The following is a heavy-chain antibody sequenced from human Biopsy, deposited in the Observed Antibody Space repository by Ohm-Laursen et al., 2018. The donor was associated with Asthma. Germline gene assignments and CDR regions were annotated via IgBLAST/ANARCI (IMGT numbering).Heavy chain of an antibody. V-gene: IGHV3-30*03. D-gene: IGHD6-13*01. CDR1: GFTLSSYV. Sequence: SLRLSRAASGFTLSSYVMHWVRQAPGKGLDWVALISFDPLNKQYAGWVRGRFTVSRDSSKNTLYLQMISLRADDTAVYYCARVPVAAAGPYYYGMDVWGQGTTVTVSS. CDR2: ISFDPLNK. CDR3: ARVPVAAAGPYYYGMDV. J-gene: IGHJ6*02.